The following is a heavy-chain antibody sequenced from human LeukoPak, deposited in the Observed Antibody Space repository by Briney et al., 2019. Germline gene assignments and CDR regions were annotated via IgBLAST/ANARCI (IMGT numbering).Heavy chain of an antibody. V-gene: IGHV4-38-2*01. CDR2: VYHSGST. D-gene: IGHD2/OR15-2a*01. Sequence: SETLSLTCGVSGYSIRTGYYWGWVRQPPGKDLEWIGSVYHSGSTYYNPSLKSRVNILVDTSKNQFSLSLTSVTAADTAVYYCARSYFSVGAFDVWGQGTMVTVSS. J-gene: IGHJ3*01. CDR3: ARSYFSVGAFDV. CDR1: GYSIRTGYY.